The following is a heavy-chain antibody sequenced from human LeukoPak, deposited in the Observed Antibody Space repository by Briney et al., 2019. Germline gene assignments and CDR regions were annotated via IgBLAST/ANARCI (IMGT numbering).Heavy chain of an antibody. D-gene: IGHD6-13*01. Sequence: GGSLRLSCAASGFTFSSYAMSWVRQAPGKGLEWVSAISGSGGSTYYADSVKGRFTISRDNSKNTLCLQMNSLRAEDTAVYYCAKDSTYSTSWQGEGAFDLWGQGTTVTVSS. V-gene: IGHV3-23*01. CDR3: AKDSTYSTSWQGEGAFDL. CDR2: ISGSGGST. J-gene: IGHJ3*01. CDR1: GFTFSSYA.